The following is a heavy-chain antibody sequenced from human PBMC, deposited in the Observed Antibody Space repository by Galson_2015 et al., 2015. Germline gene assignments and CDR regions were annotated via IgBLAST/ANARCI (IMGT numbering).Heavy chain of an antibody. D-gene: IGHD1-26*01. CDR1: GFTFSSYA. Sequence: SLRLSCAASGFTFSSYAMHWVRQAPGKGLEWMAVISYDGSNKYYADSVKGRFTISRDNSKNTLYLQMNSLRAEDTAVYCCAREADEWELLSGWFDPWGQGTLVTVSS. CDR3: AREADEWELLSGWFDP. J-gene: IGHJ5*02. V-gene: IGHV3-30-3*01. CDR2: ISYDGSNK.